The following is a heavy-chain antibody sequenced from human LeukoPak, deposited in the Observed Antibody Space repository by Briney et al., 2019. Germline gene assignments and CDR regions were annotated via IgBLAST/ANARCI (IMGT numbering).Heavy chain of an antibody. Sequence: GGSLRLSCAASGFTFSDYSMNWVRQAPGKGLEWVSSISDTSAYKYYADSVKGRFTISRDKANNSLYLQMNSLRAEDTAVYYCAKDYSSSWYGSWFDPWGQGTLVTVSS. CDR3: AKDYSSSWYGSWFDP. CDR2: ISDTSAYK. V-gene: IGHV3-21*04. CDR1: GFTFSDYS. D-gene: IGHD6-13*01. J-gene: IGHJ5*02.